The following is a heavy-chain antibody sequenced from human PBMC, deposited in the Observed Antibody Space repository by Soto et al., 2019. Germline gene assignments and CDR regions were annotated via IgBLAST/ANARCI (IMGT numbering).Heavy chain of an antibody. D-gene: IGHD3-22*01. Sequence: ETLSLTCAVSGYSISSGYYWGWIRQPPGKGLEWIGSIYHSGSTYYNPSLKSRVTISVDTSKNQFSLKLSSVTAADTAVYYCARDLPPDYYDSSGLDAFDIWGQGTMVTVSS. CDR3: ARDLPPDYYDSSGLDAFDI. V-gene: IGHV4-38-2*02. CDR2: IYHSGST. CDR1: GYSISSGYY. J-gene: IGHJ3*02.